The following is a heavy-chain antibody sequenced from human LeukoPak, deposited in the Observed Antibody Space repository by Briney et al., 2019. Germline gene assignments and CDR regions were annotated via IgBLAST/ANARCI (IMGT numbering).Heavy chain of an antibody. J-gene: IGHJ4*02. CDR2: IYYTGIT. CDR1: GGSISGNY. Sequence: PSETLSLTCTVSGGSISGNYWSWIRQSPGKGLEWIGFIYYTGITSYNPSLKSRVAFSVDPSKNQFSLKLSSVTAADTAVYYCARDNGYYYDSSGYFDYWGQGTLVTVSS. V-gene: IGHV4-59*12. CDR3: ARDNGYYYDSSGYFDY. D-gene: IGHD3-22*01.